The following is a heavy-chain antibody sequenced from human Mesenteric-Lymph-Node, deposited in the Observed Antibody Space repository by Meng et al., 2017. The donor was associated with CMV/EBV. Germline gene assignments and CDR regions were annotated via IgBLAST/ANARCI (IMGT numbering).Heavy chain of an antibody. CDR3: ARVRHPPYCSGTSCYFPGYWYFDL. D-gene: IGHD2-2*01. CDR2: IYSGGST. V-gene: IGHV3-53*01. CDR1: Y. J-gene: IGHJ2*01. Sequence: YMSWVRQAPGKGLEWVSVIYSGGSTYYADSVKGRFTISRDNSKNALYLKMNSLRAEGTAVYYCARVRHPPYCSGTSCYFPGYWYFDLWGRGTLVTVSS.